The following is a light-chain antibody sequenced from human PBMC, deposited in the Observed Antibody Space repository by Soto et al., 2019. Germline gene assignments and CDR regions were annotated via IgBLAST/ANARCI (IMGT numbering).Light chain of an antibody. J-gene: IGLJ3*02. CDR2: STN. V-gene: IGLV8-61*01. CDR3: VLYMGSAPV. CDR1: SGSVSTSYY. Sequence: AVVTQEPSFSVSPGGTVTLTCGLSSGSVSTSYYPSWYQQTPGQAPRTLIYSTNTRSSGVPDRFSGSILGNKAALTITGAQADDESDYYCVLYMGSAPVFGGGTKVTVL.